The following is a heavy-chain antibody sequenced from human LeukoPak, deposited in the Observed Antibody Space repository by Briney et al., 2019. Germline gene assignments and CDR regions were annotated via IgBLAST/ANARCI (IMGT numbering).Heavy chain of an antibody. D-gene: IGHD3-9*01. Sequence: PGGSLRLSCAASGFTFSSYGMHWVRQAPGKGLEWVAVISYDGSNKYYADSVKGRFTISRDNSKNTLYLQMNSLRAEDTAVYYCAKDHPSYYDILTGYYKYYFDYWGQGTLVTVSS. J-gene: IGHJ4*02. CDR1: GFTFSSYG. CDR2: ISYDGSNK. V-gene: IGHV3-30*18. CDR3: AKDHPSYYDILTGYYKYYFDY.